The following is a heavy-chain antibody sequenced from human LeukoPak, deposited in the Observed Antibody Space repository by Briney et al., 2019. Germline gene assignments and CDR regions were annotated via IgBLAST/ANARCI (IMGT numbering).Heavy chain of an antibody. V-gene: IGHV4-59*06. CDR1: GGSISNYY. J-gene: IGHJ5*02. CDR2: IYYSGST. Sequence: SETLSLTCTVSGGSISNYYWSWIRQHPGKGLEWIGYIYYSGSTYYNPSLKSRVTISVDTSKNQFSLKLSSVTAADTAVYYCARDEGGWFDPWGQGTLVTVSS. CDR3: ARDEGGWFDP. D-gene: IGHD5-24*01.